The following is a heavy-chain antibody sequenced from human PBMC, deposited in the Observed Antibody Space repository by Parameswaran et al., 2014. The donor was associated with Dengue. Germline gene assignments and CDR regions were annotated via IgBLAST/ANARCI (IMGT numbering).Heavy chain of an antibody. V-gene: IGHV3-21*01. Sequence: VRQAPGKGLEWVSSISSSSSYIYYADSVKGRFTISRDNAKNSLYLQMNSLRAEDTAVYYCARDQGTAVAGRHFDYWGQGTLVTVSS. CDR3: ARDQGTAVAGRHFDY. J-gene: IGHJ4*02. D-gene: IGHD6-19*01. CDR2: ISSSSSYI.